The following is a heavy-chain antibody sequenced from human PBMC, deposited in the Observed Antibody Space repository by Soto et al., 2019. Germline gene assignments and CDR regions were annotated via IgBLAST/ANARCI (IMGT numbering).Heavy chain of an antibody. D-gene: IGHD3-10*01. V-gene: IGHV4-61*01. CDR2: IYGTGST. Sequence: QVQLQESDPGLVKPSETLSLTCTVSGGSVSSGTYYWTWIRQPPGKGLEWIGYIYGTGSTNYNPYIKSRVTISVDTSKNQFSLKLSSVTAADTAVYYCARAYYYGSGRGRSMDVWGQGTTVTV. J-gene: IGHJ6*02. CDR3: ARAYYYGSGRGRSMDV. CDR1: GGSVSSGTYY.